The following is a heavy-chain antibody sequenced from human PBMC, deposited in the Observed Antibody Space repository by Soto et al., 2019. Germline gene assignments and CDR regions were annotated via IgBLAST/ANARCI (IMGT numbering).Heavy chain of an antibody. CDR1: GFTFSSYE. V-gene: IGHV3-48*03. CDR2: ISSSGSTI. D-gene: IGHD5-18*01. CDR3: ASSYGVDTPFDY. J-gene: IGHJ4*02. Sequence: EVQLVESGGGMVQPGGSLRLSCAASGFTFSSYEMNWVRQAPGKGLEWVSYISSSGSTIYYADSVKGRFTISRDNAKNSLYLQMNSLRAEYTAVYYCASSYGVDTPFDYWGQGTLVTVSS.